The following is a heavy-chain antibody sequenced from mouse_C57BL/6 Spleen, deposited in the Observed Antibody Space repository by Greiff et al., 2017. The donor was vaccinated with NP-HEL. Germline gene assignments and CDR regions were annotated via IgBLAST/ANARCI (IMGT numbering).Heavy chain of an antibody. CDR1: GFNIKDYY. D-gene: IGHD3-1*01. CDR3: TTRGLGFAY. V-gene: IGHV14-1*01. CDR2: IVPEDGDT. Sequence: VQLKQSGAELVRPGASVKLSCTASGFNIKDYYMHWVKQRPEQGLEWIGRIVPEDGDTEYAPKFQGKATLTADTSSNTAYLQLSSLTSEDTAVYYCTTRGLGFAYWGQGTLVTVSA. J-gene: IGHJ3*01.